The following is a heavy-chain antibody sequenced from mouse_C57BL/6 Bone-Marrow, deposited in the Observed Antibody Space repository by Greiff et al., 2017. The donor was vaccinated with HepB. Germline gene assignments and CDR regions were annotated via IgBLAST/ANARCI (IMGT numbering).Heavy chain of an antibody. CDR2: IDPETGGT. J-gene: IGHJ1*03. Sequence: VHLVESGAELVRPGASVTLSCKASGYTFTDYEMHWVKQTPVHGLEWIGAIDPETGGTAYNQKFKGKAILTADKSSSTAYMELRSLTSEDSAVYYCTRSIYYYGSRDFDVWGTGTTVTVSS. D-gene: IGHD1-1*01. CDR3: TRSIYYYGSRDFDV. V-gene: IGHV1-15*01. CDR1: GYTFTDYE.